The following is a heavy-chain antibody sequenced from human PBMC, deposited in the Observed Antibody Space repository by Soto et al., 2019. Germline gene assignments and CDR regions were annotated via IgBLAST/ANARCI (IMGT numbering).Heavy chain of an antibody. Sequence: GGSLRLSCAASGFTFSGYAMHWVRQAPGKGLEWVAVISYDGSNKYYADSVKGRFTISRDNSKNTLYLQMNSLRAEDTAVYYCASLGIAAAGIFAVWDYWGQGTLVTVSS. J-gene: IGHJ4*02. CDR1: GFTFSGYA. CDR2: ISYDGSNK. D-gene: IGHD6-13*01. CDR3: ASLGIAAAGIFAVWDY. V-gene: IGHV3-30-3*01.